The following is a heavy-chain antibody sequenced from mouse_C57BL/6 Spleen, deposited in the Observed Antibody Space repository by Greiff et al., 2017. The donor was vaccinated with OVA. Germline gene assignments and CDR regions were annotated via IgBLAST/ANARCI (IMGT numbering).Heavy chain of an antibody. CDR1: GYTFTTYP. V-gene: IGHV1-47*01. CDR3: ARRGGSSDDWYFDV. J-gene: IGHJ1*03. D-gene: IGHD1-1*01. Sequence: VQGVESGAELVKPGASVKMSCKASGYTFTTYPIEWMKQNHGKSLEWIGNFHPYNDDTKYNEKFKGKATLTVEKSSSTVYLELSRLTSDDSAVYYCARRGGSSDDWYFDVWGTGTTVTVSS. CDR2: FHPYNDDT.